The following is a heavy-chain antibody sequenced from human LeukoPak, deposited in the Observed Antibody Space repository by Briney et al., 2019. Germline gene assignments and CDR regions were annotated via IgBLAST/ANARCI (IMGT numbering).Heavy chain of an antibody. CDR1: DDSITMYY. D-gene: IGHD1-1*01. V-gene: IGHV4-59*01. Sequence: PSKTLSLTCTVSDDSITMYYWTWIRQPPGKGLEWIGYVDHTGSTNFNPSLNGRVSISRDTTKNLFSLRLRSVTAADTAVYFCARGRVSSSTWYSTYYHSFYMDVWGKGTTVTVSS. J-gene: IGHJ6*03. CDR2: VDHTGST. CDR3: ARGRVSSSTWYSTYYHSFYMDV.